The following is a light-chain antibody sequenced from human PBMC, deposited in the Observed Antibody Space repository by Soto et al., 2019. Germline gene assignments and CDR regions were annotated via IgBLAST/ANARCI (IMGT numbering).Light chain of an antibody. CDR3: SSYTSINTLVV. CDR1: SSDVGGYDF. J-gene: IGLJ1*01. CDR2: DVG. Sequence: QSVLTQPASVSGSPGQSITISCSGTSSDVGGYDFVSWYQQHPGRAPKLMIYDVGYRPSGVSNRFSGSKSGNTASLIISGLHAEDEAVYYCSSYTSINTLVVFGTGTKVTVL. V-gene: IGLV2-14*03.